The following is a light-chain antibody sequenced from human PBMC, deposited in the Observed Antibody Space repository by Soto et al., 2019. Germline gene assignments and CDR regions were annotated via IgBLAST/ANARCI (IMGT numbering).Light chain of an antibody. J-gene: IGLJ2*01. Sequence: SYELTQPPSVSVAPGQTARFTCGGKDIGSKGVHWYQQRPGQAPVLVVYDDSDRPSGIPERFSGSNSGNTATLTISRVEAGDEADYYCQVWDSTGDHHVGFGGGTKLTVL. CDR1: DIGSKG. CDR3: QVWDSTGDHHVG. CDR2: DDS. V-gene: IGLV3-21*02.